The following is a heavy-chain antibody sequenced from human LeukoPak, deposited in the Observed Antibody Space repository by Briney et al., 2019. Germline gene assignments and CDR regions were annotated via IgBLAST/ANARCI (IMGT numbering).Heavy chain of an antibody. J-gene: IGHJ4*02. CDR3: GTGYSSSQIDF. CDR2: INTNGSTT. D-gene: IGHD6-13*01. V-gene: IGHV3-74*01. Sequence: GGSLRLSCVASGFTFRTSWMHWVRQAPGKGLVWVSHINTNGSTTNFTDSVEGRFTISRDSAENTLHLQMNSLRAEDTAVYYCGTGYSSSQIDFWGQGTLVTVSS. CDR1: GFTFRTSW.